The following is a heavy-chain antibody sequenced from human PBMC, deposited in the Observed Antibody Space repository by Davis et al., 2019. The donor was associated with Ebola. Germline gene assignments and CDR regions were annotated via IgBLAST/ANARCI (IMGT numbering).Heavy chain of an antibody. CDR1: GFIFSGCG. CDR3: AKDSADGTLDY. CDR2: ISYDGSKN. Sequence: GGSLRLSCAASGFIFSGCGMHWVRQAPGKGLEWVAVISYDGSKNYYTDSVKGRFTISRDNSKSTLYLQMNSLRVEDTAVYYCAKDSADGTLDYWGQGTLVTVSS. V-gene: IGHV3-30*18. J-gene: IGHJ4*02. D-gene: IGHD5-24*01.